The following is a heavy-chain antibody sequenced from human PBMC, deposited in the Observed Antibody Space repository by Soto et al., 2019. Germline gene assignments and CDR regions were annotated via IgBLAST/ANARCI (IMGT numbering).Heavy chain of an antibody. Sequence: ASVNRSCTASGYTFTSYDINWVRQATGQGLEWMGWMNPNSGNTGYAQKFQGRVTMTRNTSISTAYMELSSLSAEDTAVYHCAKNQGGELVPLANVDGFDHWGQ. V-gene: IGHV1-8*01. CDR1: GYTFTSYD. CDR3: AKNQGGELVPLANVDGFDH. D-gene: IGHD3-10*01. J-gene: IGHJ5*02. CDR2: MNPNSGNT.